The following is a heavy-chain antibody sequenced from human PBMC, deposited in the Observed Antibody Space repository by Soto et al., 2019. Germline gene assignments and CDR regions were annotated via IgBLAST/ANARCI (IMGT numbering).Heavy chain of an antibody. CDR1: GYTFTSYG. V-gene: IGHV1-18*01. CDR3: ARDSYYYDSSGPLSSWFDP. J-gene: IGHJ5*02. D-gene: IGHD3-22*01. Sequence: ASVKVSCKASGYTFTSYGISWVRLAPGQGLEWMGWISAYNGNTNYAQKLQGRVTMTTDTSTSTAYMELRSLRSDDTAVYYCARDSYYYDSSGPLSSWFDPWGQGTLVTVSS. CDR2: ISAYNGNT.